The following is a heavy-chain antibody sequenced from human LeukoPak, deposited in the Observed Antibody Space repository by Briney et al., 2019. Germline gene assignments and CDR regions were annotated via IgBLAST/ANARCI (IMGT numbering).Heavy chain of an antibody. D-gene: IGHD1-14*01. CDR2: IKQDGSEK. V-gene: IGHV3-7*01. CDR1: GFTLSTYW. Sequence: GGSLRLSCAASGFTLSTYWMSWVRQAPGKGLEWVANIKQDGSEKYYVDSVKGRFTISRDNAKNSLYLQMNSLRVEDTAVYYCAREPLTGYYFDYWGQGTLVTVSS. J-gene: IGHJ4*02. CDR3: AREPLTGYYFDY.